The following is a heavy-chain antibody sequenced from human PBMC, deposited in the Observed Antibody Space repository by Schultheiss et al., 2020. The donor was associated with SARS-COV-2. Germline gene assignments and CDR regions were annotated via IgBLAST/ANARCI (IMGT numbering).Heavy chain of an antibody. Sequence: SETLSLTCAVSGGAISGINWWSWVRQSPGKGLEWVGEIYESGSTNYNPSLKSRVTISVDTSKNQFSLKLSSVTAADTAVYYCATGYCSGGSCYPLDYWGQGTLVTVSS. J-gene: IGHJ4*02. V-gene: IGHV4-4*02. CDR2: IYESGST. CDR1: GGAISGINW. D-gene: IGHD2-15*01. CDR3: ATGYCSGGSCYPLDY.